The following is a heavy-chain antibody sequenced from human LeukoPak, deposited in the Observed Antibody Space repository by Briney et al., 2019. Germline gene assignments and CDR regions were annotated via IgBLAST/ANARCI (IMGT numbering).Heavy chain of an antibody. D-gene: IGHD5-24*01. Sequence: GGSLRLSCAASGFTFSNYAMNWVRQAPGKGLEWVSTISGGGGTTYYADSVKGRFTISRDSSKNTLYLQMNSLRAEDTAAYYCAKGRRDGHNFDFDYWGQGTLVTVSS. CDR2: ISGGGGTT. CDR1: GFTFSNYA. CDR3: AKGRRDGHNFDFDY. J-gene: IGHJ4*02. V-gene: IGHV3-23*01.